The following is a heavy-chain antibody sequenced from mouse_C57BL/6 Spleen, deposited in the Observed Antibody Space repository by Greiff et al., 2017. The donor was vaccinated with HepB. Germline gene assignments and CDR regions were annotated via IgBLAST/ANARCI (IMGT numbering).Heavy chain of an antibody. Sequence: EVQRVESGGDLVKPGGSLKLSCAASGFTFSSYGMSWVRQTPDKRLEWVATISSGGSYTYYPDSVKGRFTISRDNAKNTLYLQMSSLKSEDTAMYYCARQGVYYGSSWFAYWGQGTLVTVSA. CDR1: GFTFSSYG. J-gene: IGHJ3*01. D-gene: IGHD1-1*01. CDR2: ISSGGSYT. CDR3: ARQGVYYGSSWFAY. V-gene: IGHV5-6*01.